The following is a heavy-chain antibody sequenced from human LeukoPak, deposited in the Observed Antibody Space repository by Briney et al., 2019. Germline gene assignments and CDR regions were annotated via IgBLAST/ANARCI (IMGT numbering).Heavy chain of an antibody. CDR3: ARNKDDNGYNPLHI. CDR1: GFTFSSYG. J-gene: IGHJ3*02. D-gene: IGHD5-24*01. CDR2: ICYDGTNK. Sequence: GGSLRLSCTASGFTFSSYGMHWVRQAPGKGLEWVAVICYDGTNKYYADSVQGRFTISRDNSKNTLYLQMNSLRAEDTAVYYCARNKDDNGYNPLHIWGQGTMVTVSS. V-gene: IGHV3-33*01.